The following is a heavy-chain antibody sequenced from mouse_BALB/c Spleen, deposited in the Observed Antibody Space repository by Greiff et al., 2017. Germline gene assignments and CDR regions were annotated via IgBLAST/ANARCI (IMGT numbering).Heavy chain of an antibody. CDR2: IDPENGNT. CDR1: GFNIKDYY. CDR3: APYGNYGGFAY. Sequence: VQLKQSGAELVRPGALVKLSCKASGFNIKDYYMHWVKQRPEQGLEWIGWIDPENGNTIYDPKFQGKASITADTSSNTAYLQLSSLTSEDTAVYYCAPYGNYGGFAYWGQGTLVTVSP. J-gene: IGHJ3*01. V-gene: IGHV14-1*02. D-gene: IGHD2-1*01.